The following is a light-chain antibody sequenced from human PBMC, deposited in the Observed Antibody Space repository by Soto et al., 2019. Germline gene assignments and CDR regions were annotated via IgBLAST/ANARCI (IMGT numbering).Light chain of an antibody. J-gene: IGKJ1*01. V-gene: IGKV2-28*01. CDR2: LGS. CDR3: MQALADPRA. CDR1: QSLLNSNGYNY. Sequence: DIVMTQSPLSLPVTPGEPASISCRSSQSLLNSNGYNYLDWYLQKPGQSPQLLIYLGSNRASGVPDRFSGSGSGKDFTLKLSRVEAEDVGVYHCMQALADPRAFGQGTKVDXK.